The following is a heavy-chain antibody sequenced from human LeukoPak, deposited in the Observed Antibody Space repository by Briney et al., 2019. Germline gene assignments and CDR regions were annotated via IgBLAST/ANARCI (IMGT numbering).Heavy chain of an antibody. J-gene: IGHJ4*02. CDR3: ARHFRDYGGNSEGYFDY. V-gene: IGHV4-59*08. D-gene: IGHD4-23*01. Sequence: PSETPSLTCTVSGGSISSYYWSWIRQPPGKGLEWIGYIYYSGSTNYNPSLKSRVTISVDTSKNQFPLKLSSVTAADTAVYYCARHFRDYGGNSEGYFDYWGQGTLVTVSS. CDR1: GGSISSYY. CDR2: IYYSGST.